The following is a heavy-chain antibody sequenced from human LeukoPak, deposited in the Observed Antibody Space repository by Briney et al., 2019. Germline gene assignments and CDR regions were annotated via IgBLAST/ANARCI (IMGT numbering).Heavy chain of an antibody. CDR3: ARGGEYSGSYYDWFDP. D-gene: IGHD1-26*01. Sequence: ASVKVSCKASGYTFTSYDINWVRQATGQGLEWMGWMNPNSGNTGYAQKFQGRVTITRHTSISTAYMELSSLRSEDTAVYYCARGGEYSGSYYDWFDPWGQGTLVTASS. CDR1: GYTFTSYD. CDR2: MNPNSGNT. V-gene: IGHV1-8*03. J-gene: IGHJ5*02.